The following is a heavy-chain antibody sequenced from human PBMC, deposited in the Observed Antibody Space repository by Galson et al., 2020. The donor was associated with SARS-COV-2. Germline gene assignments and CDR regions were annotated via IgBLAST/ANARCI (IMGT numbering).Heavy chain of an antibody. J-gene: IGHJ4*02. V-gene: IGHV4-31*03. D-gene: IGHD5-12*01. CDR3: VRDRSGYGDFDY. CDR2: IYYSGST. Sequence: SKTLSLTCTVSGDSISSGGYYWSWIRQHPGTGLEWIGYIYYSGSTYYNPSLKSRVTISVDTPKNQFSLKLNSVTAADTAVYYCVRDRSGYGDFDYWGQGTLVTVSS. CDR1: GDSISSGGYY.